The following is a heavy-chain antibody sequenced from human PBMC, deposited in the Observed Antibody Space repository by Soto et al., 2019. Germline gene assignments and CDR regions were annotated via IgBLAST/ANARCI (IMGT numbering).Heavy chain of an antibody. J-gene: IGHJ6*02. Sequence: SETLSLTCTFSGGSISSGGYYWSWIRQHPGKGLEWIGYIYYSGSTYYNPSLKSRVTISVDTSKNQFSLKLSSVTAADTAVYYCASRGPHYYYGMDVWGQGTTVTVSS. CDR2: IYYSGST. CDR3: ASRGPHYYYGMDV. V-gene: IGHV4-31*03. CDR1: GGSISSGGYY.